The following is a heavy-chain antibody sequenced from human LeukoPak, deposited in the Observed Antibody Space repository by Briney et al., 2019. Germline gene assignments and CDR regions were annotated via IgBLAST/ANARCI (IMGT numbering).Heavy chain of an antibody. CDR3: ARGSGSWYGSHQIDY. J-gene: IGHJ4*02. Sequence: NPSETLSLTCTVSGGSISSGGYYWSWIRQPAGKGLEWIGRIYTSGNTNYNPSLQSRVTLSVDTSKNQFSLRLSSVTAADTAVYYCARGSGSWYGSHQIDYWGQGTLVTVSS. D-gene: IGHD6-13*01. CDR1: GGSISSGGYY. V-gene: IGHV4-61*02. CDR2: IYTSGNT.